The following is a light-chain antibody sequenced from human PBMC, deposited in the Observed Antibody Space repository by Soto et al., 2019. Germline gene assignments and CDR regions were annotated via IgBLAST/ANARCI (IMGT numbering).Light chain of an antibody. V-gene: IGKV1-16*01. CDR3: QQYNSYPVT. CDR1: QGIINF. J-gene: IGKJ5*01. Sequence: DIQMTQSPSSLSASVGDRVTITCRASQGIINFLAWFQQKPGKAPKSLISAASRLQGGVPSRFSGSGSGTDYTLTISSLQPEDSATYYCQQYNSYPVTFGQGTRLEIK. CDR2: AAS.